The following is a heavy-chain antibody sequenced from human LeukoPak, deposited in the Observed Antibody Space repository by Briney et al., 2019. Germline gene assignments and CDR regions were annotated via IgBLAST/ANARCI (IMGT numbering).Heavy chain of an antibody. CDR1: GGSISSGSYY. J-gene: IGHJ4*02. Sequence: SETLSLTCTVSGGSISSGSYYWSWIRQPAGKGLEWIGRIYTSGSTNYNPSLKSRVTISVDTSKNQFSLKLSSVTAADTAVYYCARSSWSLFNYWGQGTLVTVSS. CDR2: IYTSGST. D-gene: IGHD1-26*01. V-gene: IGHV4-61*02. CDR3: ARSSWSLFNY.